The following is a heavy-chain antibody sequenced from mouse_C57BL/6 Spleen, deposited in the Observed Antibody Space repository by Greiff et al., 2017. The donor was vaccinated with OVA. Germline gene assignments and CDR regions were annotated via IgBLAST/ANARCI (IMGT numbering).Heavy chain of an antibody. D-gene: IGHD1-1*01. Sequence: VHVKQSGPELVKPGASVKIPCKASGYTFTDYNMDWVKQSHGKSLEWIGDINPNNGGTIYNQKFKGKATLTVDKSSSTAYMELRSLTSEDTAVYYCARGSTTVVATGYFDVWGTGTTVTVSS. CDR1: GYTFTDYN. J-gene: IGHJ1*03. V-gene: IGHV1-18*01. CDR3: ARGSTTVVATGYFDV. CDR2: INPNNGGT.